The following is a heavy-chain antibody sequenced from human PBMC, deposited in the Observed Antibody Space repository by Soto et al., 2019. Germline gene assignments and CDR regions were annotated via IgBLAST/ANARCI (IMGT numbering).Heavy chain of an antibody. CDR2: MNPNSGNT. V-gene: IGHV1-8*01. CDR3: ARGPGTTVTREVYAFEI. CDR1: GYTFTSYD. D-gene: IGHD4-17*01. Sequence: QVQLVQSGAEVKKPGASVKVSCKASGYTFTSYDINWVRQATGQGLEWMGWMNPNSGNTGYAQKFQGRVTMTRNTSISTADMELSSLRSEDTAVYYCARGPGTTVTREVYAFEIWGQGTMVTVSS. J-gene: IGHJ3*02.